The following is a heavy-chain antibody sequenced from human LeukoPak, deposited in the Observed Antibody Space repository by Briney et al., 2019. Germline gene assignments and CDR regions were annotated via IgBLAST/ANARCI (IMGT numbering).Heavy chain of an antibody. CDR1: GFTFSSYT. V-gene: IGHV3-23*01. D-gene: IGHD7-27*01. CDR2: RTTSDGNT. J-gene: IGHJ4*02. CDR3: AKDGGLWVSAHWGDS. Sequence: HSGGSLRLSCAASGFTFSSYTMSWVRQAPGKGLEWVSTRTTSDGNTYYADSVKGRFTVSRDNSKNTLFLQMNSLRAEDTAVYYCAKDGGLWVSAHWGDSWGRGTLVTVSS.